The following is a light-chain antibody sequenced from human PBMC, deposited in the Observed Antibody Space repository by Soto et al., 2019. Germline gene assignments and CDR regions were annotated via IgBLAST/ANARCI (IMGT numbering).Light chain of an antibody. CDR3: QQYDSSPET. CDR1: QSVSSSY. V-gene: IGKV3-20*01. CDR2: GAS. J-gene: IGKJ1*01. Sequence: EIVLTQSPGTLSLSPGERATLSCRASQSVSSSYLAWYQQKPGQAPRLLIYGASSRATGIPARFSGSGSGTDFTLNISRLEPDDFAVYYCQQYDSSPETFGQGTKVEIK.